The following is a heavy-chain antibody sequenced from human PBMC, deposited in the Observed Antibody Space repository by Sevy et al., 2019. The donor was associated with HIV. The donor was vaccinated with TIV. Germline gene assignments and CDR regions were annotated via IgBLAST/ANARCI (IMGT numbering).Heavy chain of an antibody. CDR2: ISSSSSYI. J-gene: IGHJ4*02. CDR3: AREEEDYVWGTSRDLTFFDY. D-gene: IGHD3-16*02. V-gene: IGHV3-21*01. CDR1: GGSISNNKW. Sequence: ETLSLTCAVSGGSISNNKWWSWVRQAPGKGLEWVSSISSSSSYIYYADSVKGRFTISRDNAKTSLYLQMNSLRAEDTAVYYCAREEEDYVWGTSRDLTFFDYWGQGTLVTVSS.